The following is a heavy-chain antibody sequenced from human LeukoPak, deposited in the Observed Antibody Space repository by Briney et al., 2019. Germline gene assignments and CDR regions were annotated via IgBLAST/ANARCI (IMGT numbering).Heavy chain of an antibody. J-gene: IGHJ6*04. CDR3: AKDGGSGSYAYYYGMDV. Sequence: GGSLRLSCAASGFTFSSYGMHWVRQAPGKGLEWEAVISYDGSNKYYADSVKGRFTISRDNSKNTLYLQMNSLRAEDTAVYYCAKDGGSGSYAYYYGMDVWGKGTTVTVSS. V-gene: IGHV3-30*18. CDR1: GFTFSSYG. D-gene: IGHD3-10*01. CDR2: ISYDGSNK.